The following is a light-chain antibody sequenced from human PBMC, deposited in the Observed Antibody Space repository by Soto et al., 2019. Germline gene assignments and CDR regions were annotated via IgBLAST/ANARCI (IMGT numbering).Light chain of an antibody. CDR3: QPYDSSLSGYV. CDR2: GTS. CDR1: SSNIGAGYD. J-gene: IGLJ1*01. Sequence: QSALTQPPSVSGAPGQRVTISCTGSSSNIGAGYDVHWYQQLPGTAPKVLIYGTSNRPSGVPDRFSGSKSGTSASLAITGLQAEDEADYYCQPYDSSLSGYVFGTGTKVTVL. V-gene: IGLV1-40*01.